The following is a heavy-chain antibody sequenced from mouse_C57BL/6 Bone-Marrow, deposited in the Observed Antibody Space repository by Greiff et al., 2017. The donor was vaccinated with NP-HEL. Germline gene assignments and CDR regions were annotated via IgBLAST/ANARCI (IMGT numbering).Heavy chain of an antibody. V-gene: IGHV1-26*01. CDR1: GYTFTDYY. CDR3: ANYDGFYWYFDV. CDR2: INPNNGGT. J-gene: IGHJ1*03. D-gene: IGHD1-1*01. Sequence: EVQLQQSGPELVKPGASVKISCKASGYTFTDYYMNWVKQSHGKSLEWIGDINPNNGGTSYNLKFKGKATLTVDKSSSTAYMELRSLTSEDSAVYYCANYDGFYWYFDVWGTGTTVTVSS.